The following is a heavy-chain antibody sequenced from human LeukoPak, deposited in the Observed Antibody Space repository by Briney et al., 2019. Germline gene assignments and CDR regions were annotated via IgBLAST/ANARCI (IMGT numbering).Heavy chain of an antibody. Sequence: SETLSLTCAVSGASIDSHSWWSWVRQPPGKGLEWIGEVYHSGGANYKPSLKSRVTISADTSKNHFSLKLNSVTAADTAVYYCTRHYGPWGQGTLVTVSS. V-gene: IGHV4/OR15-8*01. CDR3: TRHYGP. CDR2: VYHSGGA. J-gene: IGHJ5*02. CDR1: GASIDSHSW. D-gene: IGHD3-16*01.